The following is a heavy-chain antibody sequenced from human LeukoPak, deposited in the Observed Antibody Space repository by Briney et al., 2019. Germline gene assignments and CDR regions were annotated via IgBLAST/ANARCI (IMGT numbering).Heavy chain of an antibody. J-gene: IGHJ4*02. CDR2: IWYDGSNK. CDR1: GFTFSSYR. V-gene: IGHV3-33*01. D-gene: IGHD6-13*01. Sequence: GGPLRLSCAASGFTFSSYRMHWVRQAPGKGLEGVAVIWYDGSNKYYADSVKGRFTISRDNSKNTLYLQMNSLRAEDTAVYYCARGRETYSSSWFFDYWGQGTLVTVSS. CDR3: ARGRETYSSSWFFDY.